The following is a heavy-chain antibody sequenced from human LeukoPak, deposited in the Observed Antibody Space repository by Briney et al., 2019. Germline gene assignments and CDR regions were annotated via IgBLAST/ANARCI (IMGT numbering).Heavy chain of an antibody. D-gene: IGHD5-12*01. V-gene: IGHV3-21*01. CDR3: ARGRLRGFTGYDRGDFDL. CDR2: TSAYRNNI. CDR1: GFTFSSYT. J-gene: IGHJ4*02. Sequence: GGSLRLSCGASGFTFSSYTMNWVRQTPGKGLEWVAYTSAYRNNIYYANSVKGRFTISRDNSKKSLYLQMSSLRAEDTAVYYCARGRLRGFTGYDRGDFDLWGQGTLVTVSS.